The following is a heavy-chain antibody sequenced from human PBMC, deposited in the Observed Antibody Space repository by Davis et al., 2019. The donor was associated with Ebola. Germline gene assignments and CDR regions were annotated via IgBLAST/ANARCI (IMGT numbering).Heavy chain of an antibody. D-gene: IGHD6-19*01. V-gene: IGHV3-23*01. CDR1: GFTFSNYG. CDR2: VIGSGSDT. CDR3: AKERSSGWYPNYFDY. J-gene: IGHJ4*02. Sequence: GESLKISCSASGFTFSNYGMSWVRQAPGKGLEWVSGVIGSGSDTYYADSVKGRFTISRDNSKNTLYLQMNSLRAEDTAVYYCAKERSSGWYPNYFDYWGQGTLVTVSS.